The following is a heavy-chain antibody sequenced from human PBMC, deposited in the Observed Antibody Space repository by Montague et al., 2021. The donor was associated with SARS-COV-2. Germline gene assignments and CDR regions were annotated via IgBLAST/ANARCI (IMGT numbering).Heavy chain of an antibody. CDR1: GFTFSSYW. J-gene: IGHJ6*02. Sequence: SLRLSCAASGFTFSSYWMSWVRQAPGKGLGWVANIKQDGSEKYYVDSVKGRFTISRDNAKNSLYLQMNSLRAEDTAVYYCARDQGSSWEDYYYYYDMDVWGQGTTVTVSS. D-gene: IGHD6-13*01. CDR2: IKQDGSEK. V-gene: IGHV3-7*03. CDR3: ARDQGSSWEDYYYYYDMDV.